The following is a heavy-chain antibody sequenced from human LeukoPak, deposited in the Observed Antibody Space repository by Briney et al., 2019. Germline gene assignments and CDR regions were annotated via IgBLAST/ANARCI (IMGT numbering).Heavy chain of an antibody. Sequence: ASVKVSCKASGYTFTSYDINWVRQAPGQGLEWMGWMNPNSGNTGYAQKFQGRVTMTRDTSISTAYMELSRLRSDDTAVYYCARELAGYGDDDYFDYWGQGTLVTVSS. J-gene: IGHJ4*02. V-gene: IGHV1-8*01. D-gene: IGHD4-17*01. CDR2: MNPNSGNT. CDR1: GYTFTSYD. CDR3: ARELAGYGDDDYFDY.